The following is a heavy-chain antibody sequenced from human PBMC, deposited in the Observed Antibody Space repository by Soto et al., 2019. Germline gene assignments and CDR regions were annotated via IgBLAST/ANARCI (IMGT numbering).Heavy chain of an antibody. CDR1: GVSLKTYY. D-gene: IGHD3-3*01. J-gene: IGHJ6*03. CDR2: IFSSGSP. V-gene: IGHV4-59*01. Sequence: QVHLQESGPGLVRPSETLSLTCTVSGVSLKTYYWSWIRLPPGGGLEWIGYIFSSGSPNYNPSLRSRVTMSGETSNNQFSLKMSSVTAADTAVYYCARVAGISYYNHMDVWGKGTTVTVSS. CDR3: ARVAGISYYNHMDV.